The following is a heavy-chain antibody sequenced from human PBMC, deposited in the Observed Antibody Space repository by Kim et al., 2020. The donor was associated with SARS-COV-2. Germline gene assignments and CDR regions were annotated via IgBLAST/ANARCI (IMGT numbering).Heavy chain of an antibody. V-gene: IGHV4-39*01. CDR1: GGSISSSSYY. Sequence: SETLSLTCTVSGGSISSSSYYWGWIHQPPGKGLEWIGSIYYSGSTYYNPSLKSRVTISVATSKNQFSLKLSSVTAADTAVYYCARHPLRDVVLVVYAMGYGFDYSGQGTLVTVSS. CDR3: ARHPLRDVVLVVYAMGYGFDY. CDR2: IYYSGST. D-gene: IGHD2-8*02. J-gene: IGHJ4*02.